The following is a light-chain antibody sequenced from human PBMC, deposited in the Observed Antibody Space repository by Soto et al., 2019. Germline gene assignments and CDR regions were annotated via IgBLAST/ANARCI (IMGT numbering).Light chain of an antibody. CDR1: SSDVGGYNH. CDR3: SSFSSSSTRGV. Sequence: QSALTQPASVSGSPGQSITISCAGSSSDVGGYNHVSWYQQHPGQAPKLMIFEVTDRPSGVSHRFSTSKSGHTASLTISGLQPEDEADYYCSSFSSSSTRGVFGAGTKLTVL. CDR2: EVT. V-gene: IGLV2-14*01. J-gene: IGLJ3*02.